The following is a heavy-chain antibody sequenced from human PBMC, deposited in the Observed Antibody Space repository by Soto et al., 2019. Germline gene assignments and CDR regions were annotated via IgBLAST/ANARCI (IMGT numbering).Heavy chain of an antibody. J-gene: IGHJ4*02. Sequence: EVQLLQSGGGLLQPGGSLRLSCAASGFTFSTFEMSWVRQAPGKGLEWVSFISAFGDTTHYADSVKGRFTTPRDHSKNTLFLQMNSLRAEDTAVYYCGKGGWLDYWGQGALVTVSS. CDR1: GFTFSTFE. CDR2: ISAFGDTT. V-gene: IGHV3-23*01. CDR3: GKGGWLDY. D-gene: IGHD2-15*01.